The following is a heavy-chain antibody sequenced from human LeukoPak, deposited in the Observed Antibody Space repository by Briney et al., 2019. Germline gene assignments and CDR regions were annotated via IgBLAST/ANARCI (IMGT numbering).Heavy chain of an antibody. CDR3: AREDPQTTVPEGLDV. CDR2: IYFSGTT. Sequence: PSETLSLTCTVSGGSISNYYWSWLRQPPGKGLEGIGYIYFSGTTNINPSLKSRVTISVDMSKNQFSLKLSSVTAADTAVYYCAREDPQTTVPEGLDVWGQGTTVTVSS. D-gene: IGHD4-17*01. J-gene: IGHJ6*02. CDR1: GGSISNYY. V-gene: IGHV4-59*01.